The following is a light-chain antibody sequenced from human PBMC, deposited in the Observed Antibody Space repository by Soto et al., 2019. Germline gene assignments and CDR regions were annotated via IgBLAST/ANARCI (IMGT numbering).Light chain of an antibody. V-gene: IGLV1-47*01. CDR2: RNN. CDR1: RSNIGRNY. J-gene: IGLJ3*02. CDR3: AAWDDTLNGQV. Sequence: QSVLTQPPSASGTPGQRVSISCSGSRSNIGRNYVYWYQQLPGTAPKLLIQRNNEGPSGVPDRFSGSKSGTSVSLAISGLRSEEEATYYCAAWDDTLNGQVFGGGTKVTVL.